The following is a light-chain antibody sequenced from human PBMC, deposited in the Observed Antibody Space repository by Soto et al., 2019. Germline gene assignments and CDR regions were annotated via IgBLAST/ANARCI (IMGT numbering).Light chain of an antibody. J-gene: IGKJ1*01. CDR2: DAS. CDR3: QQRSNWPRT. CDR1: QSVSSY. Sequence: EIVFTQSPATLSLSPGERATLSCRASQSVSSYLAWYQQKPGQAPRLLIYDASNRATGIPARFSGSGSGTSFTLTISSLEPEDCAVYYCQQRSNWPRTFGQGTKVAIK. V-gene: IGKV3-11*01.